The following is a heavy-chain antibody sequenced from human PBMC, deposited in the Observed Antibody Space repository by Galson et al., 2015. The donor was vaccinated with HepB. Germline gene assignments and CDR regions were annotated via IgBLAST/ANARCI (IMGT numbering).Heavy chain of an antibody. V-gene: IGHV4-34*01. CDR1: GGSFSGYD. Sequence: SLTCAVYGGSFSGYDWNWIRQPPEKGLEWIGEINRGGRTNYNPSLKSRVTISVDRSKNQFSLKLISVTAADTAVYYCARGLPGYSSSWYDYWGQGNLVTVSS. CDR2: INRGGRT. J-gene: IGHJ4*02. D-gene: IGHD6-13*01. CDR3: ARGLPGYSSSWYDY.